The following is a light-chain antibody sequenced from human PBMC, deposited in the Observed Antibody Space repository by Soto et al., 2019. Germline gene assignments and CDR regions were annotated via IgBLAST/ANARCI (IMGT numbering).Light chain of an antibody. J-gene: IGKJ4*01. CDR3: QQRSSWPLT. Sequence: IVLTQSPATLSLSPGERATLFCWASQSVNNYLAWYQQKPGQAPRLLIYDAYNRATGIPARFGGSGSGTDFTLTISSLEPEDFAVYYCQQRSSWPLTFGGGTKVEIK. CDR1: QSVNNY. CDR2: DAY. V-gene: IGKV3-11*01.